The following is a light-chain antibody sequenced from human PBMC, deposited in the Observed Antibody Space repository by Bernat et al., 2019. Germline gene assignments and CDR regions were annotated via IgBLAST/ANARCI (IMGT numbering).Light chain of an antibody. CDR2: SNN. CDR1: SSNIACNS. CDR3: AVWDNSLSAWV. V-gene: IGLV1-47*02. Sequence: QSVLTQPPSASGTPGQRVTISCSGRSSNIACNSVYWYQHLPGTAPKLLIYSNNQRPSGVPDRFSGSKSGTSASLAISGLRSEDETDYYCAVWDNSLSAWVFGGGTKLTVL. J-gene: IGLJ3*02.